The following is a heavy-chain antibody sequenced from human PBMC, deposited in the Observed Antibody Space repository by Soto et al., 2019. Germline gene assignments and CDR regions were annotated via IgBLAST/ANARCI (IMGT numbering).Heavy chain of an antibody. CDR1: GYTFTSYA. D-gene: IGHD6-19*01. CDR2: INAGNGNT. CDR3: TRGVPVARRYYYYYYMDV. V-gene: IGHV1-3*01. J-gene: IGHJ6*03. Sequence: ASVKVSCKASGYTFTSYAMHWVRQAPGQRLEWMGWINAGNGNTKYSQKFQGRVTITWDTSASTAYMELSSLRSEDTAVYYCTRGVPVARRYYYYYYMDVWGKGTTVTVSS.